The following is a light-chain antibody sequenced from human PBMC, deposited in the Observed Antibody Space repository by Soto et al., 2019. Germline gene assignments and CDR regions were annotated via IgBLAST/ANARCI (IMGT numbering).Light chain of an antibody. V-gene: IGKV3-20*01. Sequence: EIVLTQSPGTLSLSPGEIATLSCSASQSVTSNYLAWHQHKPGQAPRLLIFGASSRATGIPDRFSGSGSGTDFTLTISRLEPEDFAVYYCQQDSSSRTFGQGTKVDIK. CDR1: QSVTSNY. CDR2: GAS. CDR3: QQDSSSRT. J-gene: IGKJ1*01.